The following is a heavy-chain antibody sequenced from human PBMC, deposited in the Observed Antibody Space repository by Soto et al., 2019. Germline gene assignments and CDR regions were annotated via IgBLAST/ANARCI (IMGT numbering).Heavy chain of an antibody. D-gene: IGHD4-4*01. CDR1: GGSISSATYS. J-gene: IGHJ3*02. CDR2: IFHSGST. Sequence: QVQMQESGSGLVKPSQTLSLTCAVSGGSISSATYSWSWIWQPPGKGLEWIGYIFHSGSTYYNPSLKSRVTISADMSKNQFSLKLSSVTAADTAVYYCARTVTDAFDIWGQGTMVTVSS. CDR3: ARTVTDAFDI. V-gene: IGHV4-30-2*01.